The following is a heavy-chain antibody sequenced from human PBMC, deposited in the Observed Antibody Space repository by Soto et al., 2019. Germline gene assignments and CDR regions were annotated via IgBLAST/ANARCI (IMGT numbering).Heavy chain of an antibody. V-gene: IGHV3-30-3*01. D-gene: IGHD3-3*01. CDR2: MSYDGGNK. CDR3: ARDRYDFWSGRSPYQYYGMDV. Sequence: GWSLRLSCAASGFTFSNYAMHWVRQAPGKGLEWVTVMSYDGGNKYYADFVKGRFTISRDNSKNTLYLQMNSLRVEDTAVYYCARDRYDFWSGRSPYQYYGMDVWGRGTTVTVSS. CDR1: GFTFSNYA. J-gene: IGHJ6*02.